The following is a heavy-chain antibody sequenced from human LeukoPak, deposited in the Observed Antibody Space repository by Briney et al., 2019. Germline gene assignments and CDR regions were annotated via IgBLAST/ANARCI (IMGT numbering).Heavy chain of an antibody. CDR3: ARGSPSDYDFWSGYSPLDY. V-gene: IGHV1-2*02. J-gene: IGHJ4*02. Sequence: ASVKVSCKASGGTFSSYAISWVRQAPGQGLEWMGWINPNSGGTNYAQKFQGRVTMTRDTSISTAYMELSRLRSDDTAVYYCARGSPSDYDFWSGYSPLDYWGQGTLVTVSS. CDR2: INPNSGGT. D-gene: IGHD3-3*01. CDR1: GGTFSSYA.